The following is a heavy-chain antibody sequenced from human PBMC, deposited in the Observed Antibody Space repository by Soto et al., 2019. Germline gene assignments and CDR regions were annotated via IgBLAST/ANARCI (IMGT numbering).Heavy chain of an antibody. Sequence: PSETLSLTCTVSGGSISSYYWSWIRQSPGKGLEWVAYISHTGTTDYNPSLKSRLTISLDTSKNQFSLSLRSVTAADTAVYYCASHRAFWPFDSWGQGTVVT. CDR3: ASHRAFWPFDS. CDR1: GGSISSYY. J-gene: IGHJ4*02. V-gene: IGHV4-59*08. D-gene: IGHD3-16*01. CDR2: ISHTGTT.